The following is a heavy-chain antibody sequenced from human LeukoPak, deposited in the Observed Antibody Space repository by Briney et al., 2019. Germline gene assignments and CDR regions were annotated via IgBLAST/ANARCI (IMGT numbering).Heavy chain of an antibody. D-gene: IGHD3-3*01. CDR2: IYTSGST. Sequence: SETLSLTCTVSGGFISSYYWSWIRQPAGKGLEWIGRIYTSGSTNYNTSLKSRVTMSIDTSKNQFSLKLSSVTAADTAVYYCAGITPYYYYGMDVWGQGTTATVSS. CDR3: AGITPYYYYGMDV. CDR1: GGFISSYY. V-gene: IGHV4-4*07. J-gene: IGHJ6*02.